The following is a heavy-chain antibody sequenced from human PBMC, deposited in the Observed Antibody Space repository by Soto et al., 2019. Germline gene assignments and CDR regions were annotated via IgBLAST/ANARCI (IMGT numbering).Heavy chain of an antibody. D-gene: IGHD2-15*01. Sequence: QITLKESGPALVRPTQTLTLTCTFSGFSLNTRGVSVAWIRQAPGKALECLALVYWDGDERFNPSLKNRLTLTKDTSKKRVVLTMTKVDPVDTATYYCAHRGGCSAPICFSNYFDAWGQGARVTVSS. J-gene: IGHJ4*02. CDR1: GFSLNTRGVS. CDR2: VYWDGDE. CDR3: AHRGGCSAPICFSNYFDA. V-gene: IGHV2-5*02.